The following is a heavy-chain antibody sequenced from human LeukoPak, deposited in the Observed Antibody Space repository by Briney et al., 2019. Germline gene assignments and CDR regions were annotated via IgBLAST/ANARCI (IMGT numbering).Heavy chain of an antibody. J-gene: IGHJ6*04. D-gene: IGHD3-3*01. CDR2: MNPNSGNT. CDR1: GGSFSSYV. CDR3: ARGGIFGVVIPLDV. V-gene: IGHV1-8*01. Sequence: ASVKVSCKASGGSFSSYVITWVRQATGQGLEWMGWMNPNSGNTGYARKFQGRVTITRNTSISTAYMELSSLRSEDTAVYYCARGGIFGVVIPLDVWGKGTTVTVSS.